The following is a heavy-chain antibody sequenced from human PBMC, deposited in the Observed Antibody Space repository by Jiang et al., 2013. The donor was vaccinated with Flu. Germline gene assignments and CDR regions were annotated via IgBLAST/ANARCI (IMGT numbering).Heavy chain of an antibody. J-gene: IGHJ4*02. V-gene: IGHV3-9*01. CDR2: ISWNSGSI. CDR1: GFTFDDYA. D-gene: IGHD3-22*01. Sequence: SGGGLVQPGRSLRLSCAASGFTFDDYAMHWVRQAPGKGLEWVSGISWNSGSIGYADSVKGRFTISRDNAKNSLYLQMNSLRAEDTALYYCAKDTGYDSSGYPDYWGQGTLVTVSS. CDR3: AKDTGYDSSGYPDY.